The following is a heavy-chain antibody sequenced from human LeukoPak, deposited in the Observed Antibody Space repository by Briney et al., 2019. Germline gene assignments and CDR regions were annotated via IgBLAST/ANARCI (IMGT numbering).Heavy chain of an antibody. CDR2: IHYGGNT. Sequence: SETLSLTCTLSGVSVTNSRYFWGWVRQPAGKEPEWIGTIHYGGNTYNNPSLRSRVTISVDSSTNQFSMRLSSMTAADTAVYYCTDYNSFDRRNYYDYWGQGFLVTVSS. J-gene: IGHJ4*02. D-gene: IGHD2/OR15-2a*01. CDR3: TDYNSFDRRNYYDY. V-gene: IGHV4-39*01. CDR1: GVSVTNSRYF.